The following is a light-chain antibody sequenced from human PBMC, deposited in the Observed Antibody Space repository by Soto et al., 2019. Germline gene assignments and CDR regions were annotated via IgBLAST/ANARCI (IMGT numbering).Light chain of an antibody. CDR2: EVR. CDR1: IRDVGAYNL. J-gene: IGLJ2*01. V-gene: IGLV2-14*01. CDR3: SSYTSKSSLI. Sequence: QSALTQPASVSGSPGQSITISGAGTIRDVGAYNLVSWYQQHPGRAPQLIIYEVRNRPSGISFRFSGSKSGNTASLTISGLQAEDEADYYCSSYTSKSSLIFGGGTKLTVL.